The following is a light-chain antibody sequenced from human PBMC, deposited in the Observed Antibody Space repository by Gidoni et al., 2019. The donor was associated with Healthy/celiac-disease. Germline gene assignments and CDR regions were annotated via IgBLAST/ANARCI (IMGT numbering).Light chain of an antibody. V-gene: IGKV2-28*01. Sequence: DVVLTQFPLSLHVNPGEPASISCRSSQSRLQSNGCNYLEWYQQKTGQAPQRLLYLGSNRASGSADRFSGSGSGTEFTLKISRVEAEDVAVYYCMQARQTPPTFGQGTKVEIK. J-gene: IGKJ1*01. CDR1: QSRLQSNGCNY. CDR2: LGS. CDR3: MQARQTPPT.